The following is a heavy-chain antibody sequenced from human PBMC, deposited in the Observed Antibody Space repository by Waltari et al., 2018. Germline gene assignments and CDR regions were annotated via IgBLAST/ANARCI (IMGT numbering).Heavy chain of an antibody. CDR1: GFTFSSHR. D-gene: IGHD4-17*01. CDR3: ARDPTTVTTPDY. J-gene: IGHJ4*02. V-gene: IGHV3-21*01. Sequence: EVQLVESGGGLVKHGGSLRLSCAASGFTFSSHRMNWVRQAPGKGVSWVSSISSSISYKYYADSVKGRFTISRDNAKNALYLQMNSLRAEDTAVYYCARDPTTVTTPDYWGQGTLVTVSS. CDR2: ISSSISYK.